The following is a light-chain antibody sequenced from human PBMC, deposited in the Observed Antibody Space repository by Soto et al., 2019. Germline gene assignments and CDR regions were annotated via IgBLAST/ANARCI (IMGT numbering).Light chain of an antibody. CDR2: LGS. J-gene: IGKJ1*01. Sequence: DIVMTQSPLSLPVTPGEPASISCRSSQSLLHSNGYNYLDWYLQKPGQSPQLLIYLGSNRASGVPDRFSGSGSRTDFTLKISRVEAEHVGDYYCMQALQTPWTFGQGTKVEI. CDR3: MQALQTPWT. V-gene: IGKV2-28*01. CDR1: QSLLHSNGYNY.